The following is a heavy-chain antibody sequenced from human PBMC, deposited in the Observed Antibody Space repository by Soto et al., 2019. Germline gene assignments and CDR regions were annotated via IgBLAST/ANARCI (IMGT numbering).Heavy chain of an antibody. D-gene: IGHD5-12*01. CDR3: AREGVAPYYYYGTDI. J-gene: IGHJ6*02. CDR2: IIPIFGTA. Sequence: SVKVSSKASGGTFSSYAISWVRQAPGQGLEWMGGIIPIFGTANYAQKFQGRVTITADESTSTAYMELSSLRSEDTAVYYCAREGVAPYYYYGTDIWGQGTPVTVSS. CDR1: GGTFSSYA. V-gene: IGHV1-69*13.